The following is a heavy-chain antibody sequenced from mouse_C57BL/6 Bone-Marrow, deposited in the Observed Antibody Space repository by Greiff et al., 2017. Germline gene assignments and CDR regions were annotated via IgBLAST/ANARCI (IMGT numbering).Heavy chain of an antibody. CDR2: IDPETGGT. D-gene: IGHD1-1*01. CDR1: GYTFTDYE. CDR3: TRPYYGSSYGDAMDY. Sequence: VKLQESGAELVRPGASVTLSCKASGYTFTDYEMHWVKQTPVHGLEWIGAIDPETGGTAYNQKFKGKAILTADKSSSTAYMELRSLTSEDSADYYCTRPYYGSSYGDAMDYWGQGTSVTVSS. V-gene: IGHV1-15*01. J-gene: IGHJ4*01.